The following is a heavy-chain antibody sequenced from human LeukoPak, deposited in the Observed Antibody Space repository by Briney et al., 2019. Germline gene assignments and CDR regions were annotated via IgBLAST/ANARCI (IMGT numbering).Heavy chain of an antibody. CDR1: GFTLSLAW. CDR3: VRDGDAYNFDF. Sequence: PGRSLRLSCATSGFTLSLAWMHWVRQAPGKGLEWVSRIKYDGSYTNYADSVKGRFTISRDNARNTLSLHMISLRAEDTAVYFCVRDGDAYNFDFWGQGVLVTVSS. V-gene: IGHV3-74*01. CDR2: IKYDGSYT. J-gene: IGHJ4*02. D-gene: IGHD5-24*01.